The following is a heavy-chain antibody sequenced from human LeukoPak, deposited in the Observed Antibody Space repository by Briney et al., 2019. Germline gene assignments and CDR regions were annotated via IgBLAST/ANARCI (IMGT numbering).Heavy chain of an antibody. J-gene: IGHJ3*01. V-gene: IGHV7-4-1*02. CDR1: GYTFTSYA. CDR2: INTDSGNP. Sequence: VASVTVSCKASGYTFTSYAMNWVRQAPGQGLEWMGWINTDSGNPTYAQGFTGRLAFSLDSAVSTAYLQISNLMPEDTGKYYCVKEILRFDLWGQGTMVTVSS. CDR3: VKEILRFDL.